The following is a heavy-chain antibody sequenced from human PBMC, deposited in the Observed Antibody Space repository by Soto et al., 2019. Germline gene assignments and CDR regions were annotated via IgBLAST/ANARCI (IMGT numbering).Heavy chain of an antibody. CDR3: GSSASPDAY. CDR1: GFIFNSYS. V-gene: IGHV3-48*01. J-gene: IGHJ4*02. Sequence: EVQLVESGVGLVQPGGSLRLSFVASGFIFNSYSMNWVRQAPGKGLEWISYINSGSTSVFYADSVKGRFTISRDNAKNSLYLQMNSLRAEDTAVYYCGSSASPDAYWGQGTMVTVSS. D-gene: IGHD3-22*01. CDR2: INSGSTSV.